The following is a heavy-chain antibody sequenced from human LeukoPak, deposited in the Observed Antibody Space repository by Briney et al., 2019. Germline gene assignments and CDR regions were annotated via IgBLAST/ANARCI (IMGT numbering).Heavy chain of an antibody. Sequence: ASVKVSCKASGYTFTSYGISWVRQAPGQGLEWMGWISAYNGNTNYAQKFQGRVTMTTDTSTSTAYMELRSLRSDDTAVYYCATGSSYCGGDCYPTYWYFDLWGRGTLVTVSS. D-gene: IGHD2-21*01. CDR2: ISAYNGNT. CDR3: ATGSSYCGGDCYPTYWYFDL. V-gene: IGHV1-18*01. J-gene: IGHJ2*01. CDR1: GYTFTSYG.